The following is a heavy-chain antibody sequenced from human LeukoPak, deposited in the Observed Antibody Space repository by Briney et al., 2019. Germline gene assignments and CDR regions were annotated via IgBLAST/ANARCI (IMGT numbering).Heavy chain of an antibody. J-gene: IGHJ6*03. CDR3: ARQGGSDYFYMDV. Sequence: GESLKISCKVAEYTFTNYWIGWVRQMPGKGLEWVGIIYLRDSDARYRPSFQDQVTISADKSTRTAYLQWSSLKASDTAMYYCARQGGSDYFYMDVWGKGSTVTVSS. V-gene: IGHV5-51*01. CDR2: IYLRDSDA. D-gene: IGHD1-26*01. CDR1: EYTFTNYW.